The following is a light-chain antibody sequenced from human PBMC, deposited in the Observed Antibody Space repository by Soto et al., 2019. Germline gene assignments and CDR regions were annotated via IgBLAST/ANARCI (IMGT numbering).Light chain of an antibody. CDR1: QSVGSK. CDR3: QQYNNWPPLT. J-gene: IGKJ4*01. Sequence: EVVMTQSPATLSVSPGERATLSCRASQSVGSKLVWYQQKPGQAPRLLIFDAFTRATGIPAQFSGSGSGTEFTLVISSLESGDFAIYYCQQYNNWPPLTFGGGTKVEI. V-gene: IGKV3-15*01. CDR2: DAF.